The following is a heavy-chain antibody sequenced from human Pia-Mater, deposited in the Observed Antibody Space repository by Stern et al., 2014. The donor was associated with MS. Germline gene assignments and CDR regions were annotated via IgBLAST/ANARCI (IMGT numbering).Heavy chain of an antibody. CDR2: IRKKTYGGTT. V-gene: IGHV3-49*03. CDR3: TRDRVFRAIF. J-gene: IGHJ4*02. Sequence: EVQLVESGGGLVQPGRSLRLSCTGSGFTFADYAISWFRQAPGKGLEWVGFIRKKTYGGTTEYATSLKGRFTISRDDSKSVAFLQMSNLKSEDTAVYYCTRDRVFRAIFWGQGTLVTVSS. D-gene: IGHD5-24*01. CDR1: GFTFADYA.